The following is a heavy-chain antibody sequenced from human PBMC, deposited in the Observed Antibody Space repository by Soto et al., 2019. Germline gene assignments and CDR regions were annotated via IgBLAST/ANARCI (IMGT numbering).Heavy chain of an antibody. Sequence: GGSLRLSCAASGFTFSSYSMNWVRPAPGKGLEWVSSISSSSSYIYYADSLKGRFTISRDNAKNSLYLQMNSLRAEDTAVYYCARDPAHYDILSDLDAFDIWGQGTMVTVSS. D-gene: IGHD3-9*01. CDR1: GFTFSSYS. J-gene: IGHJ3*02. CDR3: ARDPAHYDILSDLDAFDI. V-gene: IGHV3-21*01. CDR2: ISSSSSYI.